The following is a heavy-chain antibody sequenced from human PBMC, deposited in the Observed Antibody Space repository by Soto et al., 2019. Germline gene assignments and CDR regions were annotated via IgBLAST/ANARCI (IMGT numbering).Heavy chain of an antibody. CDR2: IFYSGSTTY. D-gene: IGHD6-19*01. V-gene: IGHV4-59*11. Sequence: SETLSLTCTVSGGSISGHYWIWIRQPPGEGMEWIGYIFYSGSTTYNNNPSLKSRVTISVDTSKNQFSLSLSSVTAADTAVYYCARVGSSGWSPDYWGQGTLVTVSS. CDR3: ARVGSSGWSPDY. CDR1: GGSISGHY. J-gene: IGHJ4*02.